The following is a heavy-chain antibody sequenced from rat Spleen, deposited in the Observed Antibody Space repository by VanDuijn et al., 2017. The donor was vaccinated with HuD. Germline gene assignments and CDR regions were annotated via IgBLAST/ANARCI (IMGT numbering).Heavy chain of an antibody. CDR3: TTYTCYDGSYYPGGGAN. V-gene: IGHV5-25*01. CDR2: ISTVGDNT. CDR1: GFTFSDYY. Sequence: EVQLVKSGGGLVQPGRSMKLSCAASGFTFSDYYMAWVRQAPKKGLEWVASISTVGDNTYYRDSVKGRFTISRDNAKSTLYLKLNSLRSEYTATYYCTTYTCYDGSYYPGGGANWGQGVLVTVSS. J-gene: IGHJ2*01. D-gene: IGHD1-12*02.